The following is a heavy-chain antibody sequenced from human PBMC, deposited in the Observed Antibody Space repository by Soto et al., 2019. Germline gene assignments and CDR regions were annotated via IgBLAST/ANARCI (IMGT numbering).Heavy chain of an antibody. V-gene: IGHV3-23*01. Sequence: GGSLRLSCTASGFTFSNYAMSWVRQAPGRGLEWVSSLNGGANGPRYADSVKGRFTISRDNSKSTLYLQMNSLSADDTAVYYCGKDPGNARYFDCWGQGTLVTVSS. CDR3: GKDPGNARYFDC. CDR1: GFTFSNYA. CDR2: LNGGANGP. J-gene: IGHJ4*02.